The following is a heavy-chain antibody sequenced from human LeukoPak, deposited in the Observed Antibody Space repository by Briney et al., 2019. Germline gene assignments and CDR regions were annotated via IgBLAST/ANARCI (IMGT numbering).Heavy chain of an antibody. CDR1: GGTFSSYA. D-gene: IGHD3-22*01. V-gene: IGHV1-69*04. Sequence: ASVKVSCKASGGTFSSYAISWVRQAPGQGLEWIGRIIPILGIANYAQKFQGRVTITADKSTSTAYMELSSLRSEDTAVYYCASLIDYYDSSGLDYWGQGTLVTVSS. CDR3: ASLIDYYDSSGLDY. CDR2: IIPILGIA. J-gene: IGHJ4*02.